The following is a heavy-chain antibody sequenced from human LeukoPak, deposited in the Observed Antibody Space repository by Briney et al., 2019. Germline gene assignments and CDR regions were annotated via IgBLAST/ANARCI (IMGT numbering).Heavy chain of an antibody. V-gene: IGHV3-23*01. CDR1: GFTFSSYA. J-gene: IGHJ6*02. D-gene: IGHD4-17*01. CDR3: AKSLRVSTYYAMDV. Sequence: GGSLRLSCAASGFTFSSYAMSWVRQAPGKGLEWVSTISGSGYSTYYADSVKGRFTISRDNSKNTLYLRVSSLRAEDTAVYYCAKSLRVSTYYAMDVWGQGTTVTVSS. CDR2: ISGSGYST.